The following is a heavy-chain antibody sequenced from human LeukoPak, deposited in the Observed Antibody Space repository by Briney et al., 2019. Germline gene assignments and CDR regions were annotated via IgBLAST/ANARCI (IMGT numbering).Heavy chain of an antibody. CDR2: IYHSGST. CDR1: GYSISSGYY. CDR3: ARDSGTTGEVKFDP. Sequence: SETLSLTCTVSGYSISSGYYWGWIRQPPGKGLEWIGSIYHSGSTYYNPSLKSRVTISVDTSKNQFSLNLISVTAADTAVYYCARDSGTTGEVKFDPWGQGTLVTVSS. D-gene: IGHD3-10*01. V-gene: IGHV4-38-2*02. J-gene: IGHJ5*02.